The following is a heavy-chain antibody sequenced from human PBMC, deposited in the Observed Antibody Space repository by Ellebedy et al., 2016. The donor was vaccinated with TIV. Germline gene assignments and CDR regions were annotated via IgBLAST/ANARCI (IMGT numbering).Heavy chain of an antibody. CDR2: IKHNGST. D-gene: IGHD3-16*01. CDR3: AGAGY. J-gene: IGHJ4*02. Sequence: MPSETLSLTCTVSGYSMRSDYYWGWVRQRPGKGMEWIGTIKHNGSTYYSSSLKSRVTMSVDTSKNQFSLKLSSVAAADTAVYFCAGAGYWGQGTLVTVSS. V-gene: IGHV4-38-2*02. CDR1: GYSMRSDYY.